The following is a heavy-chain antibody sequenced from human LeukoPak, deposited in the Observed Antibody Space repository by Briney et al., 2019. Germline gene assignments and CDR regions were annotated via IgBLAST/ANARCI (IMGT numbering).Heavy chain of an antibody. J-gene: IGHJ6*02. V-gene: IGHV3-43*01. CDR1: GFTFDDYT. CDR3: AKAGELDYDYYYYYGMDV. Sequence: GGSLRLSCAASGFTFDDYTMHWVRQAPGKGLEWVSLISWDGGSTYYADSVKGRFTISRDNSKNSLYLQMNSLRTEDTALYYCAKAGELDYDYYYYYGMDVWGQGTTVTVSS. CDR2: ISWDGGST. D-gene: IGHD1-1*01.